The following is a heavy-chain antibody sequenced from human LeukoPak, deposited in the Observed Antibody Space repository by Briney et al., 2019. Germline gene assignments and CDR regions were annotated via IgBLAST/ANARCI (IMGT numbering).Heavy chain of an antibody. CDR1: GGSIRSYY. V-gene: IGHV4-59*01. D-gene: IGHD3-22*01. Sequence: SETLSLTCTVSGGSIRSYYWSWIRQPPGKGLGWIGYIYYSGSTNYNPSLKSRVTISVDTSKNQFSLKLSSVTAADTAVYYCARGIRTDSSGYHQPFFDYWGQGTLVTVSS. CDR2: IYYSGST. J-gene: IGHJ4*02. CDR3: ARGIRTDSSGYHQPFFDY.